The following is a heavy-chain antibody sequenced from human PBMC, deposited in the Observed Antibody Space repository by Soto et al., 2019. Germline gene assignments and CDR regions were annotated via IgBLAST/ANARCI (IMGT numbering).Heavy chain of an antibody. CDR3: ARVKYSYGTAPDY. D-gene: IGHD5-18*01. V-gene: IGHV1-18*01. J-gene: IGHJ4*02. CDR2: ISAYNGNT. CDR1: GYTFTSYD. Sequence: ASVKVSCKASGYTFTSYDINWVRQATGQGLEWMGWISAYNGNTNYAQKLQGRVTMTTDTSTSTAYMELRSLRSDDTAVYYCARVKYSYGTAPDYWGQGTLVTVSS.